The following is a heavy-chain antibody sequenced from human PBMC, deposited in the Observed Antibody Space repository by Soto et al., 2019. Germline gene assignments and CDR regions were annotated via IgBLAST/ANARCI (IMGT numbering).Heavy chain of an antibody. CDR1: GFTVSSNY. J-gene: IGHJ6*02. CDR3: ARGENYCYYGMDV. V-gene: IGHV3-53*01. Sequence: GGSLRLSCAASGFTVSSNYMSWVRQAPGKGLEWVSVIYSGGSTYYADSVKGRFTISRDNSKNTLYLQMNSLRAEDTAVYYCARGENYCYYGMDVWGQGTTVTVSS. CDR2: IYSGGST.